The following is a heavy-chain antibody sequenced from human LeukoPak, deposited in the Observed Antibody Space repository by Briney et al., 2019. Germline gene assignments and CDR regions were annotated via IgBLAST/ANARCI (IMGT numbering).Heavy chain of an antibody. V-gene: IGHV1-2*02. Sequence: ASVKASCKASGYTFTGYYMHWVRQAPGQGLEWMGWINPNSGGTNYAQKFQGRVTMTRDTSISTAYMELSRLRSDDTAVYYCARGIVATTYYFDYWGQGTLVTVSS. CDR2: INPNSGGT. D-gene: IGHD5-12*01. CDR1: GYTFTGYY. J-gene: IGHJ4*02. CDR3: ARGIVATTYYFDY.